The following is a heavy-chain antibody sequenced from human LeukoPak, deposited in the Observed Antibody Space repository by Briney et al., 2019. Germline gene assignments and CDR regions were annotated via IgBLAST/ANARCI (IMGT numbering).Heavy chain of an antibody. D-gene: IGHD3-10*01. V-gene: IGHV3-21*01. CDR2: ISSSSSYI. J-gene: IGHJ4*02. CDR3: ARGRNYYGSGSYYNPNFDY. CDR1: GFTFSSSS. Sequence: KAGGSLRLSCAASGFTFSSSSMNWVRQAPGKGLEWVSSISSSSSYIYYADSVRGRFTISRDNAKNALYLQMNSLRAEDTAVYYCARGRNYYGSGSYYNPNFDYWGQGTLVTVSS.